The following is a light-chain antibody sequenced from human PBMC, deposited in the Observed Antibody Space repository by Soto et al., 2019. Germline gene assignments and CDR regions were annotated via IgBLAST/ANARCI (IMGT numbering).Light chain of an antibody. CDR3: SSYTTDLTPRV. V-gene: IGLV2-14*01. CDR2: DIN. Sequence: QSALTQPASVSGSPGQSITISCTATSSDFSAYRFVSWYQHHPGKAPKLIIYDINNRPSGVSHRFSGSKSGNSASLTISGLQAEDEAVYYCSSYTTDLTPRVFGGGTKLPS. CDR1: SSDFSAYRF. J-gene: IGLJ2*01.